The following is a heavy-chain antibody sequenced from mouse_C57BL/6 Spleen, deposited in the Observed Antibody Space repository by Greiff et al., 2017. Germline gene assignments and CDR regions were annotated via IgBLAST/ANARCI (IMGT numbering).Heavy chain of an antibody. J-gene: IGHJ4*01. CDR3: ARGDSSGYVNAMDY. Sequence: QVQLQQPGAELVKPGASVKLSCKASGYTFTSYWMQWVKQRPGQGLVWIGEIDPSDSYTNYNQKFKGKATLTVDTSSSTAYMQLSSLTSEDSAVYYCARGDSSGYVNAMDYWGQGTSVTVSS. CDR2: IDPSDSYT. D-gene: IGHD3-2*02. CDR1: GYTFTSYW. V-gene: IGHV1-50*01.